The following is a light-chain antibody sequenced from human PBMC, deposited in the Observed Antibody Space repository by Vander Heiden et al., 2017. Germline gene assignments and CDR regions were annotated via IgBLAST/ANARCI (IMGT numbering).Light chain of an antibody. CDR1: QSVASSS. CDR3: QQSVTSPTWT. Sequence: EFVLTQPPGPLSLSPGDRATLPCRARQSVASSSLACYHQKPGQPPRLLICGTSSRGTGGPDRFSGGGSGTYFTLTITRLEPEDFAVYYCQQSVTSPTWTFGQGTKVEIK. V-gene: IGKV3-20*01. J-gene: IGKJ1*01. CDR2: GTS.